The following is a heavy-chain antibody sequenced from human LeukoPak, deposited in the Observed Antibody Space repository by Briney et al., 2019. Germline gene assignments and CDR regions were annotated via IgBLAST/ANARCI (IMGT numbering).Heavy chain of an antibody. J-gene: IGHJ5*02. Sequence: GASVKVSCKASGYTFTSYGISWVRQAPGQGLEWMGWISAYNGNTNYAQKLQGRVTMTTDTSTSTAYMELRSLRSDDTAVYYCATNLDYYDSSGYYNWFDPWGQGTLVTVSS. CDR2: ISAYNGNT. CDR1: GYTFTSYG. CDR3: ATNLDYYDSSGYYNWFDP. V-gene: IGHV1-18*01. D-gene: IGHD3-22*01.